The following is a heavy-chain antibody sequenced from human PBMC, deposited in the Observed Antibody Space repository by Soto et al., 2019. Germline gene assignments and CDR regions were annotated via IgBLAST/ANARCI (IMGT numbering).Heavy chain of an antibody. V-gene: IGHV3-30*18. CDR2: ISYDGSNK. D-gene: IGHD4-17*01. J-gene: IGHJ3*02. CDR1: GFTFSSYG. Sequence: GGSLRLSCAASGFTFSSYGMHWVRQAPGKGLEWVAVISYDGSNKYYADSVKGRFTISRDNSKNTLYLQMNSLRAEDTAVYYCAKVGLRERREEPKDAFDIWGQGTMVTVSS. CDR3: AKVGLRERREEPKDAFDI.